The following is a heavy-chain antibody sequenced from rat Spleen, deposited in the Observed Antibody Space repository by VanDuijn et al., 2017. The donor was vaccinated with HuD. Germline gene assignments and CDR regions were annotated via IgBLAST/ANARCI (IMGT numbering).Heavy chain of an antibody. CDR1: GFTFSNYG. D-gene: IGHD1-4*01. CDR3: ARVGTRVSRFAY. Sequence: EVRLVESGGGLVQPGRSLKLSCAASGFTFSNYGMAWVRQAPTKGLEWVATISHDGSGTDYRDSVKGRFTIARDNARGTLYLQMDSLRSEDTATYYCARVGTRVSRFAYWGQGTLVTVSS. CDR2: ISHDGSGT. J-gene: IGHJ3*01. V-gene: IGHV5-29*01.